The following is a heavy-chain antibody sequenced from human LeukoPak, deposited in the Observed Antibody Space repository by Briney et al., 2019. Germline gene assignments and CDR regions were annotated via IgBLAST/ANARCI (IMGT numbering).Heavy chain of an antibody. D-gene: IGHD3-22*01. Sequence: GGSLRLSCAASGFTFSSYSMNWVRQAPGKGLEWVSYINSGSSTIYYADSVKGRFTISRDNAKNSLYLQMNSLRAEDTAVYYCARDPRYQFHYYYDSSPFDYWGQGTLITVSS. CDR2: INSGSSTI. V-gene: IGHV3-48*04. CDR3: ARDPRYQFHYYYDSSPFDY. J-gene: IGHJ4*02. CDR1: GFTFSSYS.